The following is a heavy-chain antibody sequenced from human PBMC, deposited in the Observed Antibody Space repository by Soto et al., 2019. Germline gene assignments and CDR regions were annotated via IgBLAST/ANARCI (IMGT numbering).Heavy chain of an antibody. CDR3: ARVEAVAGLYNYHGLDV. J-gene: IGHJ6*04. V-gene: IGHV1-69*12. CDR1: GGTFSNYA. CDR2: IFPIFGTT. Sequence: QVQLVQSGAEVKKPGSSVKVSCKVSGGTFSNYAIDWVRLAPGHGLEWIGGIFPIFGTTYYTQKFKGRATISADDSTTTAYLEMSSLRSEDTAIYYCARVEAVAGLYNYHGLDVWGKGTAVTVSS. D-gene: IGHD6-19*01.